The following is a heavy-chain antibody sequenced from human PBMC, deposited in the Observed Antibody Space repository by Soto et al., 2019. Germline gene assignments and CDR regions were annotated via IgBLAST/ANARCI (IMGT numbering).Heavy chain of an antibody. V-gene: IGHV3-23*01. Sequence: DVQLLESGGGLVQPEGSLRLSCAASGFTFSSYAMGWVRQGPGKGLEWVAVVSIGGSTHYADSVRGRFTISRDNSKNTLALQMNSLTAEDTAVYFCAKRLGARGHFDYWGQGALVTVSS. CDR1: GFTFSSYA. CDR3: AKRLGARGHFDY. J-gene: IGHJ4*02. D-gene: IGHD1-26*01. CDR2: VSIGGST.